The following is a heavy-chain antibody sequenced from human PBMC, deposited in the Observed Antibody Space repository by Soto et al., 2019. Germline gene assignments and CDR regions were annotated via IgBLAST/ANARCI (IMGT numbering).Heavy chain of an antibody. CDR3: ERIRRGSHTAFGI. CDR1: GFSLSTSGMC. CDR2: IDWDDDK. Sequence: SGPTLVNPTQTLTLTCTFSGFSLSTSGMCVSWIRQPPGKALEWLALIDWDDDKYYSTSLKTRLIISKDTSKNQVVLTMTNMDSGDTATYYCERIRRGSHTAFGIWGQGTMVTVSS. J-gene: IGHJ3*02. V-gene: IGHV2-70*01.